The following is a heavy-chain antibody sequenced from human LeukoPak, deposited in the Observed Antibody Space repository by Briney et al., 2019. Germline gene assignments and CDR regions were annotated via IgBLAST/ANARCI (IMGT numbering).Heavy chain of an antibody. Sequence: GGSLRLSCAASGFTFSSYSMNWVRQAPGKGLEWVSSISSSSSYIYYADSVKGRFTISRDNAKNSVYLQMNSLRAEDTAVYYCARDKDDAFDIWGQGTMVTVSS. V-gene: IGHV3-21*01. CDR2: ISSSSSYI. CDR3: ARDKDDAFDI. J-gene: IGHJ3*02. CDR1: GFTFSSYS.